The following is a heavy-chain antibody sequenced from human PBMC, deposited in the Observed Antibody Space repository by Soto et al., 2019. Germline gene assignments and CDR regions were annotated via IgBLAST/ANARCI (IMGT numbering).Heavy chain of an antibody. V-gene: IGHV3-74*01. CDR3: VRDLHEPLATDALRVAN. CDR2: INTDGSDT. Sequence: PGGSLRLSCEASGFTFSVYWMHWVRQPPGKGLVWVSRINTDGSDTRYADSVKGRFTISRDNAENTLYLQINSLRADDTAVYYCVRDLHEPLATDALRVANWGQGTQVTVSS. CDR1: GFTFSVYW. J-gene: IGHJ4*02. D-gene: IGHD2-15*01.